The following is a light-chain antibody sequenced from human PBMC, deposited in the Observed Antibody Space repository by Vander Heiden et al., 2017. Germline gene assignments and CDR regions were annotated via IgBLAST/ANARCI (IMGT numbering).Light chain of an antibody. J-gene: IGKJ1*01. CDR1: QSISSY. Sequence: DIQMTQSPSSLSASVGDRVTITCRASQSISSYLNWYQQKPGKAPKLLIYAASSLQSGVPSRFSGSGSGTDFTLTISRLQPEDFATYYFQQTYSTQTFGPGTKVEIK. V-gene: IGKV1-39*01. CDR2: AAS. CDR3: QQTYSTQT.